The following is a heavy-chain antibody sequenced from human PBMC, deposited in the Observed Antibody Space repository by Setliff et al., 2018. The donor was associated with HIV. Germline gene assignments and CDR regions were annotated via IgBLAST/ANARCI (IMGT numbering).Heavy chain of an antibody. CDR3: ARGLFYSSGYYAY. J-gene: IGHJ4*03. CDR1: GGSLSGYY. CDR2: INPTVNT. D-gene: IGHD3-10*01. Sequence: SETLSLTCAVSGGSLSGYYWTWIRQPPGKGLEWIGEINPTVNTNYNPSLKSRVIISVDTSQNEFSLKLNSVTAADTAVYFCARGLFYSSGYYAYWGQGALVTVSS. V-gene: IGHV4-34*01.